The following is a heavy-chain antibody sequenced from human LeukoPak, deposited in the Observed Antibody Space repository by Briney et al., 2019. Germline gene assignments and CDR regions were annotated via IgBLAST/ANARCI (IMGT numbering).Heavy chain of an antibody. V-gene: IGHV4-59*01. CDR1: GGSISSYY. J-gene: IGHJ4*02. CDR3: ARFVRRVSSSGYYLFDY. D-gene: IGHD3-22*01. Sequence: SETLSLTCTGSGGSISSYYWSWLRQPPGKGREWLRYIYYSGSNNYNPFLKSRVTISVDTSKTQFSLKLSAVTAADPAVYYCARFVRRVSSSGYYLFDYWGQGTLVTVYS. CDR2: IYYSGSN.